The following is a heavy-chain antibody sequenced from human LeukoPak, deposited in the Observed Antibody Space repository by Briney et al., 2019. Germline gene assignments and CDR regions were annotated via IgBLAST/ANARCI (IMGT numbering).Heavy chain of an antibody. Sequence: ASVKVSCKASGGTFSSYAISWVRQAPGQGLEWMGGIIPIFGTANYAQKFQGRVTITADESTSTAYMELRSLRSDDTAVYYCAANMVRGENAFDIWGQGTMVTVS. CDR2: IIPIFGTA. CDR1: GGTFSSYA. D-gene: IGHD3-10*01. CDR3: AANMVRGENAFDI. J-gene: IGHJ3*02. V-gene: IGHV1-69*13.